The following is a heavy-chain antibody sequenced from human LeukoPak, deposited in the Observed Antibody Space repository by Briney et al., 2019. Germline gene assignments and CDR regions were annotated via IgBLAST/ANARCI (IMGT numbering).Heavy chain of an antibody. J-gene: IGHJ4*02. V-gene: IGHV1-18*01. Sequence: GASVKVSCKASGYTFTSYGISWVRQAPGQGLEWMGWISAYNGNTNYAQKLQGRVTMTRDTSTSTVYMELSSLRSEDTAVYYCARDPGDYGAFDYWGQGTLVTVSS. CDR1: GYTFTSYG. CDR3: ARDPGDYGAFDY. D-gene: IGHD4-17*01. CDR2: ISAYNGNT.